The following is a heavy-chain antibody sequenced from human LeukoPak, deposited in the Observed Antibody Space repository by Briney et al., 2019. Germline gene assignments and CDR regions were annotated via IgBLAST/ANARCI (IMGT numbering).Heavy chain of an antibody. Sequence: GGSLRLSCAASGFTFSSYWMSWVRQAPGKGLEWVANIKQGGSEKYYVDSVKGRFTISRDNAKNSLYLQMNSLRAEDTAVYYCARDGVPAALRPPDDYWGQGTLVTVSS. V-gene: IGHV3-7*01. D-gene: IGHD2-2*01. CDR1: GFTFSSYW. CDR3: ARDGVPAALRPPDDY. CDR2: IKQGGSEK. J-gene: IGHJ4*02.